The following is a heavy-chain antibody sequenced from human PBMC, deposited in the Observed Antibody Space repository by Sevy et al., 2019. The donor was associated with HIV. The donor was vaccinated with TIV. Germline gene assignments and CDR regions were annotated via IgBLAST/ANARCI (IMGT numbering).Heavy chain of an antibody. D-gene: IGHD6-19*01. CDR1: GFTFSNYA. V-gene: IGHV3-23*01. Sequence: GGSLRLSCAASGFTFSNYAMSWVRQAPGKGLGWVSGISGSGGSTYYADSVKGRFTISRDNSKNTLYLQMNSLRAEDTAVYYCATGYSSGRLDYWGQGTLVTVSS. CDR3: ATGYSSGRLDY. CDR2: ISGSGGST. J-gene: IGHJ4*02.